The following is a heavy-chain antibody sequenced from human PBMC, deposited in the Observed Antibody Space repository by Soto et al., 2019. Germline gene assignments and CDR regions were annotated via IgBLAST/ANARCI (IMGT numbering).Heavy chain of an antibody. CDR2: ISWNSGSI. V-gene: IGHV3-9*01. CDR3: AKDMVRGVISLYYYYGMDV. D-gene: IGHD3-10*01. CDR1: GFTFDDYA. Sequence: GGSLRLSCAASGFTFDDYAMHWVRQAPGKGLEWVSGISWNSGSIGYADSVKGRFTISRDNAKNYLYLQMNSLRAEDTALYYCAKDMVRGVISLYYYYGMDVWGQGTTVTVSS. J-gene: IGHJ6*02.